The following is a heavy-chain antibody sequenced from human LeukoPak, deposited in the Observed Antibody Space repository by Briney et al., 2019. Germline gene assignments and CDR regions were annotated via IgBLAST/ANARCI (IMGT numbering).Heavy chain of an antibody. CDR3: AKSLLQWDAFDL. J-gene: IGHJ3*01. CDR2: ITTAGGTT. CDR1: GFTFDDYG. V-gene: IGHV3-23*01. Sequence: GGSLRLSCAASGFTFDDYGMNWVRQAPGKGLECISTITTAGGTTYYTDSVKGRFTISRDNSKDTLYLQMDSLRAEDTAVYYCAKSLLQWDAFDLWGQGTVVTVSS. D-gene: IGHD6-19*01.